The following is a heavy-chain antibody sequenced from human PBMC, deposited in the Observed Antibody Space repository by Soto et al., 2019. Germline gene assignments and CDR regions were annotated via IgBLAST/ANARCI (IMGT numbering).Heavy chain of an antibody. CDR1: GASISHHY. CDR3: ARGHWALDS. V-gene: IGHV4-59*11. J-gene: IGHJ5*01. D-gene: IGHD3-16*01. Sequence: SETLSLTCTVSGASISHHYWSWIRQPPGKGLEYIAYIYYNGTTNSNPSLKGRVTISLDTSKRQVSLTLTSVTAADTAVYYCARGHWALDSWAQGTLVTVSS. CDR2: IYYNGTT.